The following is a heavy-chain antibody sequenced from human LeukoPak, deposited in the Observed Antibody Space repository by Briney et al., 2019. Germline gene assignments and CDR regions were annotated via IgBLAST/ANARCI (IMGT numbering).Heavy chain of an antibody. D-gene: IGHD6-13*01. CDR1: GGSFSGYY. Sequence: SETLSLTCAVYGGSFSGYYWSWIRQPPGKGLEWIGEINHSGSTYYNPSLKSRVTISVDTSKNQFSLKLSSVTAADTAVYYCARVPAALIAAAATYYFDYWGQGTLVTVSS. CDR2: INHSGST. CDR3: ARVPAALIAAAATYYFDY. V-gene: IGHV4-34*01. J-gene: IGHJ4*02.